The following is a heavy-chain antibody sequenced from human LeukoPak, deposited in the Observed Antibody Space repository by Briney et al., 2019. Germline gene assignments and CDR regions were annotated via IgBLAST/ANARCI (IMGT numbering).Heavy chain of an antibody. Sequence: GGSLRLSCAASGFTFSSYAMSWVRQAPGKGLEWVSAISGSGGSTYYADSVKGRFTISRDNSKNTLYLQMNSLRAEDTAVYYCAKEGGYSSSWYVGYFDYWGQGTLVTVSS. V-gene: IGHV3-23*01. CDR2: ISGSGGST. J-gene: IGHJ4*02. D-gene: IGHD6-13*01. CDR1: GFTFSSYA. CDR3: AKEGGYSSSWYVGYFDY.